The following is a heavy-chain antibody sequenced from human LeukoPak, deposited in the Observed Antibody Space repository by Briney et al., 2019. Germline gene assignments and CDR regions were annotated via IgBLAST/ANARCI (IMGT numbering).Heavy chain of an antibody. Sequence: SETLSLTCAVSGGSIGSGGYSWSWIRQPPGKGLERIGYIYHSGSTYYNPSLKSRVTISVDRSKNQFSLKLSSVTAADTAVHYCARGGDNLGFFDYWGQGTLFTVSS. CDR1: GGSIGSGGYS. J-gene: IGHJ4*02. CDR2: IYHSGST. D-gene: IGHD1-14*01. CDR3: ARGGDNLGFFDY. V-gene: IGHV4-30-2*01.